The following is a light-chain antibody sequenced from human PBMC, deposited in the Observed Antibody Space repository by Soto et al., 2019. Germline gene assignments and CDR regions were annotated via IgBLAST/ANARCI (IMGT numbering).Light chain of an antibody. CDR3: NSYTSSSTYV. Sequence: QSVLTQPPSVSGSPGQSVAISCTGTSSVVGSFNRVSWYQQPPGTAPKLLIYEVSSRPSGVPDRFSGSKSGNTASLTISGLQAEDEADYYCNSYTSSSTYVFGTGNKVTVL. J-gene: IGLJ1*01. V-gene: IGLV2-18*02. CDR1: SSVVGSFNR. CDR2: EVS.